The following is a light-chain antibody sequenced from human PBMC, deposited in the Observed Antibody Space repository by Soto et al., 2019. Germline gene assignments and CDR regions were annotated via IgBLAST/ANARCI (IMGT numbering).Light chain of an antibody. CDR3: RQYNKWPRT. CDR1: QSVSSN. V-gene: IGKV3-15*01. CDR2: GAS. Sequence: EIVMTQSPATLSVSPGERATLSCRASQSVSSNLAWYQQKPGQAPRLLIYGASTRATGIPARFSGSRSGTEFTLTNSSLQSEDCAVYYCRQYNKWPRTFGQGTKVEIK. J-gene: IGKJ1*01.